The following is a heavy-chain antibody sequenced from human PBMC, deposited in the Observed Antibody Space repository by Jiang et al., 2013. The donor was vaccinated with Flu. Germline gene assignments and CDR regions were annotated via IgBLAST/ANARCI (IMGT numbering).Heavy chain of an antibody. CDR2: IWYDGSNK. Sequence: QLLESGGGVVQPGRSLRLSCAASGFTFSSYGMHWVRQAPGKGLEWVAVIWYDGSNKYYADSVKGRFTISRDNSKNTLYLQMNSLRAEDTAVYYCARDRDGATYGMDVWGKGTTVTVSS. CDR3: ARDRDGATYGMDV. V-gene: IGHV3-33*01. J-gene: IGHJ6*04. D-gene: IGHD5-24*01. CDR1: GFTFSSYG.